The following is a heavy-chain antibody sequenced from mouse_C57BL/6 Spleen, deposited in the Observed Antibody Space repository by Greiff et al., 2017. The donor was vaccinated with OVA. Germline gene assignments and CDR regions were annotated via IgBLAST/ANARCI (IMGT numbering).Heavy chain of an antibody. CDR2: IYPGDGDT. Sequence: VQGVESGAELVKPGASVKISCKASGYAFSSYWMNWVKQRPGKGLEWIGQIYPGDGDTNYNGKFKGKATLTADKSSSTAYMQLSSLTSEDSAVYFCARGYGSRYFDVWGTGTTVTVSS. J-gene: IGHJ1*03. CDR1: GYAFSSYW. V-gene: IGHV1-80*01. CDR3: ARGYGSRYFDV. D-gene: IGHD1-1*01.